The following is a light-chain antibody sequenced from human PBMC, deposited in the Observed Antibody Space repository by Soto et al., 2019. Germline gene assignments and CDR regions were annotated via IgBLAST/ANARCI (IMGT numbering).Light chain of an antibody. V-gene: IGLV1-44*01. CDR1: RSNIGSNS. CDR2: TDS. CDR3: ASWYDRLDGWV. Sequence: QAVVTQPPSASATPGQRVTLSCSGGRSNIGSNSVYWFRQLPGTAPKLLIYTDSQRPSGVPDRLSGSRSGTSASLAISGLRSDDEADYYCASWYDRLDGWVFGGGTKLTVL. J-gene: IGLJ3*02.